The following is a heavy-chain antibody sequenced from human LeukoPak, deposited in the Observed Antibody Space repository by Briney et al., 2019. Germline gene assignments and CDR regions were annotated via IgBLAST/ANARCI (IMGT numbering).Heavy chain of an antibody. CDR1: GGSFSSYY. D-gene: IGHD5-18*01. V-gene: IGHV4-34*01. Sequence: SETLSLTCAVSGGSFSSYYWTWIRQPPGKGLEWIGEINHSETTHYNPSLKSRVTILVDTSKNQFSLKLSSVTAADTAVYYCARRYGYYYYYIDVWGKGTTVTVSS. CDR3: ARRYGYYYYYIDV. CDR2: INHSETT. J-gene: IGHJ6*03.